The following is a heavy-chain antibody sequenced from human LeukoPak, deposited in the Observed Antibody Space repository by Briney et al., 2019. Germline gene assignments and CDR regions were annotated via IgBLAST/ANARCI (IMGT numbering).Heavy chain of an antibody. CDR1: GFPFNNYA. V-gene: IGHV3-23*01. J-gene: IGHJ4*02. CDR2: ISGGGDTT. CDR3: AIQGGYSGYDPFDY. D-gene: IGHD5-12*01. Sequence: PGDSLRLSCTASGFPFNNYAMTWVRQAPGKGLEWVSRISGGGDTTYYADSVKGRFTISRDNSKNTLYLQMNSLRAEDTAVYYCAIQGGYSGYDPFDYWGQGTLVTVSS.